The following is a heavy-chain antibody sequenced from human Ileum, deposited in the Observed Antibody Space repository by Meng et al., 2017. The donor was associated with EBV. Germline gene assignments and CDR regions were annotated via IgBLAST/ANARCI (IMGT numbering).Heavy chain of an antibody. J-gene: IGHJ4*02. V-gene: IGHV4-4*02. CDR1: GGSISRSDW. D-gene: IGHD3-22*01. CDR3: ASSDYYRSDY. Sequence: QVQLQESGPGLVMPSGTLSLTCAGSGGSISRSDWLSWVRQPPGKGLEWIGETSHSGSTNYSPSLKGRVTISLDKSKNQLSLKLNSVTAADTAVYYCASSDYYRSDYWGQGTLVTVSS. CDR2: TSHSGST.